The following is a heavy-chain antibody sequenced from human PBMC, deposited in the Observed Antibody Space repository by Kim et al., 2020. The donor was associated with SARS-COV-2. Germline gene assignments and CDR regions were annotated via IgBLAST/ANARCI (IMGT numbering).Heavy chain of an antibody. J-gene: IGHJ4*02. CDR3: ARVIDSGIFSAFFY. V-gene: IGHV4-59*01. D-gene: IGHD1-26*01. CDR2: VFHRGGS. CDR1: GGSINSYY. Sequence: SETLSLTCRVTGGSINSYYWSWIRQAPGKGLEWIGYVFHRGGSKYHPSLGGRASMLTDTSKNQVSLKLTSVTPADTAVYFCARVIDSGIFSAFFYWGQG.